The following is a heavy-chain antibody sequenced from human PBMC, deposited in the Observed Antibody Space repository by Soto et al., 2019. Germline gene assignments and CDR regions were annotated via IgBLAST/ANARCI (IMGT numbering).Heavy chain of an antibody. J-gene: IGHJ4*02. CDR2: IYWNDDK. CDR1: GFSLSARGVG. Sequence: QITLKESGPTLVKPTQTLTLTCSLSGFSLSARGVGVSWIRQPPGKALEWLAIIYWNDDKRYSPSQKNRLTVTKVTSKNQVVLTMSNMDPVDTARYYCAHSPWGAAPDYWGQGTLVTVSS. D-gene: IGHD6-6*01. V-gene: IGHV2-5*01. CDR3: AHSPWGAAPDY.